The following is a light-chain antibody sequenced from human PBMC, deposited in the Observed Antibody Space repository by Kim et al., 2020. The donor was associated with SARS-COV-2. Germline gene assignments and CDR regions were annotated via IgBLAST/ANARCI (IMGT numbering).Light chain of an antibody. CDR2: RAS. CDR3: LQDYNYPYT. CDR1: QNIRRW. J-gene: IGKJ2*01. V-gene: IGKV1-5*03. Sequence: SASVGDRVIITCRASQNIRRWLAWYQQKPGTAPKLLVYRASTLESGVASRFSGSGSGTEFTLTISSLQPDDSATYYCLQDYNYPYTFGQGTKLEI.